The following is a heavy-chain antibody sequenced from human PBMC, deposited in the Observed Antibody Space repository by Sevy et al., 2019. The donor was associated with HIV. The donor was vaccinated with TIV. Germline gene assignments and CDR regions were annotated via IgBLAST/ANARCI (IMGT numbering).Heavy chain of an antibody. J-gene: IGHJ4*02. CDR1: GISFFNTW. D-gene: IGHD5-12*01. CDR3: AAERWGFFDSGTRCLLRFFDS. V-gene: IGHV3-15*01. CDR2: VKTETDGGTR. Sequence: GGSLRLSCSGSGISFFNTWMSWVRQAPGKGLEWVGRVKTETDGGTREYAAFVKGRFIISRDDSKDTIYLKMNSLQNEERAVYFCAAERWGFFDSGTRCLLRFFDSWGPGTLVTVSS.